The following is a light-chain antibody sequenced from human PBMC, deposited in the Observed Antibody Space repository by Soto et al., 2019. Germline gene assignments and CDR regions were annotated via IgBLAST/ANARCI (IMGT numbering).Light chain of an antibody. CDR1: QSVSSSY. CDR2: GAS. Sequence: EIVLTQSPGTLSLSPGERATLSCRASQSVSSSYLAWYQQKPGQAPRLLIYGASSRATGIPDRFSGSGSGTDFPLTISRLEPEDLAVYYCQQYGSSPGYTFGQGTKLRSN. CDR3: QQYGSSPGYT. J-gene: IGKJ2*01. V-gene: IGKV3-20*01.